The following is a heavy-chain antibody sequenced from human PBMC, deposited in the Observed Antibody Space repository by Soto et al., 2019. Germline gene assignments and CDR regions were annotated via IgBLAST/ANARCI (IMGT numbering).Heavy chain of an antibody. V-gene: IGHV1-69*13. CDR3: AGTKITMIVVVRFDI. CDR1: GGTFSSYA. D-gene: IGHD3-22*01. Sequence: SVNVSCKASGGTFSSYAISWVRQAPGQGLEWMGGIIPIFGTANYAQKFQGRVTITADESTSTAYMELSSLRSEDTAVYYCAGTKITMIVVVRFDIWGQGTMVTVSS. CDR2: IIPIFGTA. J-gene: IGHJ3*02.